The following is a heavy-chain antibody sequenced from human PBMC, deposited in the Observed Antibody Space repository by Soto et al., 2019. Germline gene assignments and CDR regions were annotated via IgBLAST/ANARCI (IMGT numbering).Heavy chain of an antibody. Sequence: QVQLVQSRGEVKKPGASVKVSCKTSGYSFTTYGISWVRQAPGQGLEWMGWISGYNGNTNYAQKLQGRVTMTTDTSTSTAYMELRSLRSDDAAVYYCAREGPARYYYYGMEVWGQGSTVTVSS. CDR3: AREGPARYYYYGMEV. J-gene: IGHJ6*02. CDR2: ISGYNGNT. CDR1: GYSFTTYG. V-gene: IGHV1-18*01.